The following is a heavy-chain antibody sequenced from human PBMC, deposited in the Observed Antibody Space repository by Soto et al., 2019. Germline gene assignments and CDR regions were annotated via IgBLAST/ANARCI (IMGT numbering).Heavy chain of an antibody. CDR2: IYPGDSDT. CDR3: ASRGITGTRGYYYYMDV. CDR1: GYSFTSYW. V-gene: IGHV5-51*01. Sequence: LGESLKLSCKGSGYSFTSYWIGWVRQMPGKGLEWMGIIYPGDSDTRYSPSFQGQVTISADKSISTAYLQWSSLKASDTAMYYCASRGITGTRGYYYYMDVWGKGTTVTVSS. D-gene: IGHD1-20*01. J-gene: IGHJ6*03.